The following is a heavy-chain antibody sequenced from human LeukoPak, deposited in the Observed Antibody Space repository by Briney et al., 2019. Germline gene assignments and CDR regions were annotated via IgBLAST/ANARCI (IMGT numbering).Heavy chain of an antibody. J-gene: IGHJ5*02. CDR1: GGSISSSSNY. CDR2: IYYSGST. Sequence: SETLSLTCTVSGGSISSSSNYWGWIRQPPGKGLEWIGSIYYSGSTYYNPSLKSRVTISVDTSKNQFSLKLSSVTAADTAVYYCARPYCGGDCYPHNWFDPWGQGTLVTVSS. CDR3: ARPYCGGDCYPHNWFDP. D-gene: IGHD2-21*01. V-gene: IGHV4-39*01.